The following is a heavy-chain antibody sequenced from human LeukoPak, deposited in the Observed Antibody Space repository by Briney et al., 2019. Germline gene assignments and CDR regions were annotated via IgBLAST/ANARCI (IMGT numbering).Heavy chain of an antibody. D-gene: IGHD3-22*01. V-gene: IGHV3-7*05. CDR2: IKQDGSDK. CDR3: ARDSIPGYDSSGYMVAFDI. J-gene: IGHJ3*02. Sequence: PGGSLRLSCAASGFTFNIYWMTWVRQAPGKGLEWVANIKQDGSDKYYVDSVKGRFTISRDNAKNSLYLQMNSLRAEDTAVYYCARDSIPGYDSSGYMVAFDIWGQGTMVTVSS. CDR1: GFTFNIYW.